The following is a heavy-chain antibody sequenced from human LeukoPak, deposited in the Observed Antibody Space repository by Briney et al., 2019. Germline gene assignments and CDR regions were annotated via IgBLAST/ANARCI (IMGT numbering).Heavy chain of an antibody. J-gene: IGHJ3*02. CDR1: GGTFSSYA. CDR3: ARASPRGYKVEYAFDI. V-gene: IGHV1-69*13. Sequence: SVKVSCKASGGTFSSYAISWVRQAPGQGLEWMGGIIPIFGTANYAQKFQGRVTITADESTSTAYMELSSLRSEDTAVYYCARASPRGYKVEYAFDIWGQGTMVTVSS. D-gene: IGHD3-22*01. CDR2: IIPIFGTA.